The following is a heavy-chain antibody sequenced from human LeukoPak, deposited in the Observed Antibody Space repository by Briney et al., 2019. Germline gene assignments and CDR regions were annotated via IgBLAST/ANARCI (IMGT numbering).Heavy chain of an antibody. Sequence: GESLKISCKGSGYSFTSYWIGWVRQMPGKGLEWMGIIYPGDSDTRYSPSFQGQVTISADNSISPAYLQWSSLKASDTAMYCCARQERYSGSYSPQYYFDYWGQGTLVTVSS. CDR2: IYPGDSDT. CDR3: ARQERYSGSYSPQYYFDY. CDR1: GYSFTSYW. D-gene: IGHD1-26*01. V-gene: IGHV5-51*01. J-gene: IGHJ4*02.